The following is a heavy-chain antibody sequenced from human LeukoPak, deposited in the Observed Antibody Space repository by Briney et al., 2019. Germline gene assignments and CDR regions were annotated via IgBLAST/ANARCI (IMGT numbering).Heavy chain of an antibody. V-gene: IGHV1-18*01. J-gene: IGHJ1*01. CDR2: ISAYNGNT. D-gene: IGHD3-22*01. CDR3: ARDHYDSSGYYQYFQH. Sequence: ASVKVSCKASGYTFISYGISWVRQAPGQGLEWMGWISAYNGNTNYAQKLQGRVTMTTDTSTSTAYMELRSLRSDDTAVYYCARDHYDSSGYYQYFQHWGQGTLVTVSS. CDR1: GYTFISYG.